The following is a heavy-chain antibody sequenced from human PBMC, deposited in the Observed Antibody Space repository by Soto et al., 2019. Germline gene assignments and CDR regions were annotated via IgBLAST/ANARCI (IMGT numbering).Heavy chain of an antibody. CDR2: IIPIFGTA. J-gene: IGHJ4*02. V-gene: IGHV1-69*13. D-gene: IGHD3-9*01. Sequence: SVKVSCKASGYTFTSYGISWVRQAPGQGLEWMGGIIPIFGTANYAQKFQGRVTITADESTSTAYMELSSLRSEDTAVCYCARGLRYFDWLSPVHWGQGTLVTVSS. CDR1: GYTFTSYG. CDR3: ARGLRYFDWLSPVH.